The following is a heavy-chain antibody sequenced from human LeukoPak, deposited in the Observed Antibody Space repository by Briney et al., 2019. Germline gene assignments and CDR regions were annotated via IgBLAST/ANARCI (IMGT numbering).Heavy chain of an antibody. CDR1: GYTFTGYY. CDR3: ARGIWFGELLYGDNWFDP. Sequence: ASVKVSCTASGYTFTGYYMHWVRQAPGQGLEWMGWINPNGGGTNYAQKFQGRVTMTRDTSISTAYMELSRLRSDDTAVYYCARGIWFGELLYGDNWFDPWGQGTLVTVSS. D-gene: IGHD3-10*01. CDR2: INPNGGGT. J-gene: IGHJ5*02. V-gene: IGHV1-2*02.